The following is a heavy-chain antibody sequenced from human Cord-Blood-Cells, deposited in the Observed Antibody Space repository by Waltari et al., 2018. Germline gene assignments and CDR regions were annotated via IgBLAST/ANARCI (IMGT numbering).Heavy chain of an antibody. CDR1: GGSISSSSHY. Sequence: QLQLQESGPGLVKPSETLSLTCTVSGGSISSSSHYWGWIRQPPGTGLEWVGSIYYSGSTYYNPSLKSRVTISVDTSKNQFSLKLSSVTAADTAVYYCASHGGYCSSTSCFYWYFDLWGRGTLVTVSS. CDR2: IYYSGST. V-gene: IGHV4-39*01. CDR3: ASHGGYCSSTSCFYWYFDL. J-gene: IGHJ2*01. D-gene: IGHD2-2*03.